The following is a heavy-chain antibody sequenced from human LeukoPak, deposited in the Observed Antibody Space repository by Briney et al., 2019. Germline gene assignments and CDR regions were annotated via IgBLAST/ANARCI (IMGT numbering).Heavy chain of an antibody. J-gene: IGHJ5*02. CDR3: ARDVVDSSGWYYRWFDP. CDR1: GFTVRSNY. D-gene: IGHD6-19*01. CDR2: IYTRGNT. Sequence: PGGSLRLSCVASGFTVRSNYMSWIRPATGKGLEWVSVIYTRGNTHYADSVERRFTIHRHNSQNTLFLQNNSLRGGDTGVLFCARDVVDSSGWYYRWFDPWGQGNLVTVSS. V-gene: IGHV3-53*01.